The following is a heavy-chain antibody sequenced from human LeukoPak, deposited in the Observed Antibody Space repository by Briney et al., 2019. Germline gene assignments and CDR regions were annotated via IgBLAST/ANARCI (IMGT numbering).Heavy chain of an antibody. CDR2: INAGNGNT. V-gene: IGHV1-3*01. CDR3: ARGRWSATTASYYLDF. CDR1: GYIFTSYN. Sequence: GASVKVSCKAFGYIFTSYNMHWVRQAPGQRLEWLGWINAGNGNTKYPQNFQGRVTLTRDTSATTASMEMNSLRSEDTALYHCARGRWSATTASYYLDFWGLGTLVTVSS. J-gene: IGHJ4*02. D-gene: IGHD2-21*02.